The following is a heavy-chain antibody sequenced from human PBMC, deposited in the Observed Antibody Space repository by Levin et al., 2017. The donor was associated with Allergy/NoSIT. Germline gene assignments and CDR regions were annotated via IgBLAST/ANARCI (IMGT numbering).Heavy chain of an antibody. CDR3: AKVRDIVVVVAAN. J-gene: IGHJ4*02. CDR2: ISGSGGST. CDR1: GFTFSSYA. V-gene: IGHV3-23*01. D-gene: IGHD2-15*01. Sequence: GESLKISCAASGFTFSSYAMSWVRQAPGKGLEWVSAISGSGGSTYYADSVKGRFTISRDNSKNTLYLQMNSLRAEDTAVYYCAKVRDIVVVVAANWGQGTLVTVSS.